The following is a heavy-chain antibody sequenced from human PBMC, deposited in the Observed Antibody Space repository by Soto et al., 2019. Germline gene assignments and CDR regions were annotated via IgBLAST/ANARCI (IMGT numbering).Heavy chain of an antibody. D-gene: IGHD1-1*01. CDR2: SSNSGSFT. Sequence: GGSLRLSCAASGFTFSDHYMSWIRQAPGKGLEWIGYSSNSGSFTRYADSVKGRFSISRDNAKNSLYLQINSLRGDDTAIYYCVRSGDKYNPLDYWGQGTPVTVSS. V-gene: IGHV3-11*06. CDR1: GFTFSDHY. CDR3: VRSGDKYNPLDY. J-gene: IGHJ4*02.